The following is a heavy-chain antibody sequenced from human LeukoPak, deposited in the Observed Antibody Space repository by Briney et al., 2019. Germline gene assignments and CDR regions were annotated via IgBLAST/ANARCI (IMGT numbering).Heavy chain of an antibody. D-gene: IGHD4-23*01. Sequence: ASVTVSFTASGYTFTSYGISWVRQAPGQGLEWMGWISAYNGNTNYAQKLQGRVTMTTDTSTSTAYMGLRSLRSDDTAVYYCARTTVVTRTDDYWGQGTLVTVSS. V-gene: IGHV1-18*01. J-gene: IGHJ4*02. CDR2: ISAYNGNT. CDR3: ARTTVVTRTDDY. CDR1: GYTFTSYG.